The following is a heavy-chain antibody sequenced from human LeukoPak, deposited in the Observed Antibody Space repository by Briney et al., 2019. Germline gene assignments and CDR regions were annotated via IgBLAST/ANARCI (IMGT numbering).Heavy chain of an antibody. D-gene: IGHD3-22*01. CDR1: GYTFTSYD. Sequence: GASVKVSCKASGYTFTSYDINWVRQATGQGLEWMGWMNPNSGNTGYAQKFQGRVTTTRNTSISTAYMELSSLRSEDTAVYYCARVGVIGSPYYYYMDVWGKGTTVTVSS. J-gene: IGHJ6*03. CDR3: ARVGVIGSPYYYYMDV. CDR2: MNPNSGNT. V-gene: IGHV1-8*03.